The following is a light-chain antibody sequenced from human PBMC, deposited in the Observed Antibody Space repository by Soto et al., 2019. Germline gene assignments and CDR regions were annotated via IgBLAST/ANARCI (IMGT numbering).Light chain of an antibody. Sequence: EIVMTQSPATLSVSPGERATLSCRASQSVSSNLAWYQQKPGQAPRLLIYGSSTRATGIPARFSGSGSGTEFTLTISILQSEDFAVYYCQQYNNWPITFGPGPKVDIK. CDR2: GSS. CDR3: QQYNNWPIT. J-gene: IGKJ3*01. V-gene: IGKV3-15*01. CDR1: QSVSSN.